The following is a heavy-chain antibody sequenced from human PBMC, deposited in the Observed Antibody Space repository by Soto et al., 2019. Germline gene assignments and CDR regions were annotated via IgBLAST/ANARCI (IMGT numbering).Heavy chain of an antibody. V-gene: IGHV3-21*01. CDR1: GFTFSWYS. CDR3: ARVHYYDSSGYSH. D-gene: IGHD3-22*01. Sequence: GVSLRLSCAASGFTFSWYSMNWVRQAPGKGLEWVSSISSSSSYIYYADSVKGRFTISRDNAKNSLYLQMNSLRAEDTAVYYCARVHYYDSSGYSHWGQGTLVTVSS. J-gene: IGHJ4*02. CDR2: ISSSSSYI.